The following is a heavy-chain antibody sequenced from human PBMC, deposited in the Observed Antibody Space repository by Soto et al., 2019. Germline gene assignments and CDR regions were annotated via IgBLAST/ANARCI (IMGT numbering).Heavy chain of an antibody. D-gene: IGHD2-21*02. CDR1: GYSFIDYY. J-gene: IGHJ5*02. V-gene: IGHV1-2*04. CDR2: INPKDGAT. CDR3: ARGRKVVATTARADWFEP. Sequence: QVQLVQSGAEVRRPGASVRVSCKASGYSFIDYYINWVRQAPGQGLEWMGWINPKDGATKSAQKFQDLVTMTSDTYHTTAYLDLRSDDTAVYYCARGRKVVATTARADWFEPWGQGTLVTVSS.